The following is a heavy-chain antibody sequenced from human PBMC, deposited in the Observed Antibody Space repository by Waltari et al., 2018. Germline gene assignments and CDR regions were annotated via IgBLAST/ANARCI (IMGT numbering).Heavy chain of an antibody. CDR2: FDPEDGET. D-gene: IGHD4-17*01. CDR3: ATRWLVYGDYAAAFDI. Sequence: QVQLVQSGAEVKKPGASVKVSCKVSGYTLTELSRHWVRQAPGKGLEWMGGFDPEDGETIYAQKFQGRVTMTEDTSTDTAYMELSSLRSEDTAVYYCATRWLVYGDYAAAFDIWGQGTMVTVSS. CDR1: GYTLTELS. V-gene: IGHV1-24*01. J-gene: IGHJ3*02.